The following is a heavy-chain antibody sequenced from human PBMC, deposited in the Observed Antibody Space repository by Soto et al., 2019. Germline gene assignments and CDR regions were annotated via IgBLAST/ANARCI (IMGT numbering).Heavy chain of an antibody. V-gene: IGHV3-23*01. CDR3: ARDRAAAGTEVFDY. CDR2: ISGSGGST. D-gene: IGHD6-13*01. CDR1: GFTFSSYA. J-gene: IGHJ4*02. Sequence: PGGSLRLSCAASGFTFSSYAMSWVRQAPGKGLEWVSAISGSGGSTYYADSVKGRFTISRDNSKNTLYLQMNSLRAEDTAVYYCARDRAAAGTEVFDYWGQGTLVTVSA.